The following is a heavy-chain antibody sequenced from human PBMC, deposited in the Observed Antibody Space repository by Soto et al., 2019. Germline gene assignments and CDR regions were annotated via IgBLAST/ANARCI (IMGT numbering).Heavy chain of an antibody. CDR3: ARVSIVVVTDDAFDI. V-gene: IGHV4-31*03. D-gene: IGHD2-21*02. J-gene: IGHJ3*02. CDR1: GGSISSGGYY. CDR2: IYYSGST. Sequence: QVQLQESGPGLVKPSQTLSLTCTVSGGSISSGGYYWSWIRQHPGKGPEWIGYIYYSGSTYYNPSLKSRVTISVDTSKNQFSLKLSSVTAADTAVYYCARVSIVVVTDDAFDIWGQGTMVTVSS.